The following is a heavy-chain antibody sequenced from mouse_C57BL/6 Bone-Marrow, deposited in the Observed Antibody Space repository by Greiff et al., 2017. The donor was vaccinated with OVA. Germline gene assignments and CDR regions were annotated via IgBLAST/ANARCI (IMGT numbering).Heavy chain of an antibody. Sequence: VKLMESGPGLVAPSQSLSITCTVSGFSLNSYGVDWVRQSPGKGLEWMGVIWGVGSTNSNSALKSRLSISKDNSKSQVYLKMNSLQTDDTAMYYCASLGHYYAMDYWGQGTSVTVSS. J-gene: IGHJ4*01. CDR2: IWGVGST. CDR1: GFSLNSYG. CDR3: ASLGHYYAMDY. V-gene: IGHV2-6*01. D-gene: IGHD3-1*01.